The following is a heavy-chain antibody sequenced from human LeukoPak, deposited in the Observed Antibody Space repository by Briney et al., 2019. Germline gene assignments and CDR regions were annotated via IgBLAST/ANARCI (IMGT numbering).Heavy chain of an antibody. CDR3: AKDSGSSSNDY. Sequence: GGSLGLSCAASGFTFSSYGMHWVRQAPGKGLEGVAVISYDGNNKYYADSVKGRFTISRDNSKNTLYLQMNSLRPEDTAVYYCAKDSGSSSNDYWGQGTLVTVFS. D-gene: IGHD6-13*01. V-gene: IGHV3-30*18. CDR2: ISYDGNNK. CDR1: GFTFSSYG. J-gene: IGHJ4*02.